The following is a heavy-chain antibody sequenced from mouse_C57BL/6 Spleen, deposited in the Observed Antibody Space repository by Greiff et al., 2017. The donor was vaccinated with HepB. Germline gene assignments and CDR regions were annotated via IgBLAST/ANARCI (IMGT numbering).Heavy chain of an antibody. D-gene: IGHD2-5*01. J-gene: IGHJ3*01. CDR1: GYTFTDYY. CDR3: AREFYSNYVGY. CDR2: INPNNGGT. V-gene: IGHV1-26*01. Sequence: EVQLQQSGPELVKPGASVKISCKASGYTFTDYYMNWVKQSHGKSLEWIGDINPNNGGTSYNQKFKGKATLTVDKSSSTAYMELRSLTSEDSAVYYCAREFYSNYVGYWGQGTLVTVSA.